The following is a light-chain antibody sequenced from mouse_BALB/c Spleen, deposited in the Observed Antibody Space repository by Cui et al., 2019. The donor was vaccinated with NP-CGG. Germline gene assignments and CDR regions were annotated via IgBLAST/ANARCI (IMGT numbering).Light chain of an antibody. CDR1: IGAVTTSNY. Sequence: QDVVTQASAPTTSPGETVTLTCRSSIGAVTTSNYANWVQEKPDHLFTGLIGGTNNRVPGVPARFSGSLIGDKAALTITGAQTEDEAVYFCVLWYSNHWVFGGGTKLTVL. CDR2: GTN. J-gene: IGLJ1*01. CDR3: VLWYSNHWV. V-gene: IGLV1*01.